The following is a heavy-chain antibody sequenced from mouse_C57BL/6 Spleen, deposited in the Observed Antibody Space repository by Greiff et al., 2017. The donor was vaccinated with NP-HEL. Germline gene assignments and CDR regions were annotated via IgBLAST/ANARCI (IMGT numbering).Heavy chain of an antibody. Sequence: DVMLVESGGGLVQPGGSLSLSCAASGFTFTDYYMSWVRQPPGKALEWLGFIRNKANGYTTEYSASVKGRFTISRDNSQSILYLQMNALRAEDSATYSCARSPDGYYVHYWYFDVWGTGTTVTVSS. CDR3: ARSPDGYYVHYWYFDV. V-gene: IGHV7-3*01. CDR2: IRNKANGYTT. CDR1: GFTFTDYY. J-gene: IGHJ1*03. D-gene: IGHD2-3*01.